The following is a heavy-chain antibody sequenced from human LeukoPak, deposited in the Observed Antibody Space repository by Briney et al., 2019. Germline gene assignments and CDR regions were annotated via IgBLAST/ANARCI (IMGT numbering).Heavy chain of an antibody. Sequence: PGGSLRLSCAASGFTFDTYAMTWVRQAPGKGLEWVSSISSGGTYIHYAESLRGRSTISRDNTKNFLYLQLSTLRVEDTAVYYCARDRPTGRSRGVVVQWGQGTLVTVSS. CDR1: GFTFDTYA. J-gene: IGHJ4*02. D-gene: IGHD2-15*01. CDR2: ISSGGTYI. V-gene: IGHV3-21*01. CDR3: ARDRPTGRSRGVVVQ.